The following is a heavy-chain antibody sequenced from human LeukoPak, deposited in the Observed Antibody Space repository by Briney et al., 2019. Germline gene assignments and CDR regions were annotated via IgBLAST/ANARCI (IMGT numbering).Heavy chain of an antibody. CDR2: SGKT. CDR3: ARSQNYYGSGDY. D-gene: IGHD3-10*01. V-gene: IGHV4-39*07. CDR1: GDSLSSSSYY. J-gene: IGHJ4*02. Sequence: SETLSLTCTVSGDSLSSSSYYWGWIRQPPGQGLEWIGSGKTYYNPSLEGRVTILVDTSRNHFSVKLSSVTAADTAVYYCARSQNYYGSGDYWSQGTLVTVSS.